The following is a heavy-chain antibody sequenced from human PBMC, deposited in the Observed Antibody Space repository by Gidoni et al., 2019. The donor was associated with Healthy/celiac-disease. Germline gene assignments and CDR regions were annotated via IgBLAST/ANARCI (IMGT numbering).Heavy chain of an antibody. CDR3: AKDIGAVAGYYYYYGMDV. Sequence: EVQLVESGGVVVQPGGSLRLSGAASGFTFDDYNMHWVRQAPGKGLEWVSLISWDGGSTYYADSVKGRFTISRDNSKNSLYLQMNSLRTEDTALYYCAKDIGAVAGYYYYYGMDVWGQGTTVTVSS. CDR1: GFTFDDYN. V-gene: IGHV3-43*01. J-gene: IGHJ6*02. D-gene: IGHD6-19*01. CDR2: ISWDGGST.